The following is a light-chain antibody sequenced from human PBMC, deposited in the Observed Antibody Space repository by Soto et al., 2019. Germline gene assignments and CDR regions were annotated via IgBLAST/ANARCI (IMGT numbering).Light chain of an antibody. CDR3: QQYQTWPRT. CDR2: EAS. Sequence: EIVMTQSPATLSVSPGERATLSCRASQRLVSNLAWFQHKPGQAPRLLLYEASTRATAVPARFSGSGSRTDFTLTISGLQSEDAAIYYCQQYQTWPRTFGQGTRVEVK. CDR1: QRLVSN. J-gene: IGKJ1*01. V-gene: IGKV3-15*01.